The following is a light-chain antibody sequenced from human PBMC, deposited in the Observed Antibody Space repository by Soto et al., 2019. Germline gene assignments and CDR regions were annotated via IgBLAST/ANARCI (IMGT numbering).Light chain of an antibody. CDR2: GAS. Sequence: EMVLTQSPVTLSVSPGEGATLSCRASQSVGSSLAWYQQKPGQPPRILIFGASTRVTSVPARFSGSGSGTEFTLTITSLQSDDFAVYYCLQYNNWPEYTFGQGTKVEIK. J-gene: IGKJ2*01. CDR1: QSVGSS. V-gene: IGKV3-15*01. CDR3: LQYNNWPEYT.